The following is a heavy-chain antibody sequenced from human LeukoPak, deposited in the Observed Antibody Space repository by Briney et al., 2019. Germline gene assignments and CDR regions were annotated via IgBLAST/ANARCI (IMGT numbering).Heavy chain of an antibody. J-gene: IGHJ5*02. D-gene: IGHD1-14*01. CDR2: MDPKSGNS. CDR3: AIWEPAPNAFDP. CDR1: GNTLTTYD. Sequence: ASVKVSCKASGNTLTTYDFNWVRQASGQGREWMGWMDPKSGNSGYAESFQGRISLDINRSTDTAYMELTSLRFEDTAVYYCAIWEPAPNAFDPWGQGTLVTVSS. V-gene: IGHV1-8*01.